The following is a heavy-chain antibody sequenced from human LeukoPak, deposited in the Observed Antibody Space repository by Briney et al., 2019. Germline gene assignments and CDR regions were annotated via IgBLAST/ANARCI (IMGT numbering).Heavy chain of an antibody. J-gene: IGHJ2*01. CDR3: AKDPIRDGYSRILGNWYFDL. V-gene: IGHV3-30*02. CDR2: IRYDGSNK. Sequence: GGSLRLSCAGSGFTFSNYDIYWVRQAPGKGLEWVAFIRYDGSNKYYADSVKGRFTISRDNSKNTLYLQMNSLRAEDTAVYYCAKDPIRDGYSRILGNWYFDLWGRGTLVTVSS. D-gene: IGHD5-24*01. CDR1: GFTFSNYD.